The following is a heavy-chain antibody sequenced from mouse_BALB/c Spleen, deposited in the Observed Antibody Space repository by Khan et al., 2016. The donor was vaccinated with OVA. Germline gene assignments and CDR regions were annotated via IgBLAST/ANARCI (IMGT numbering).Heavy chain of an antibody. D-gene: IGHD2-14*01. CDR1: GDSITSGY. V-gene: IGHV3-8*02. CDR2: MIYTGYT. Sequence: EVKLLESGPSLVKPSQTLSLTCSVTGDSITSGYRSWIRKFPGNKLEYMGYMIYTGYTDYNPSLKSRIAITRHTSKNQYYLQLNSVTAEDTATYYCARSTYRYAFAYWGQGTLVTVSA. J-gene: IGHJ3*01. CDR3: ARSTYRYAFAY.